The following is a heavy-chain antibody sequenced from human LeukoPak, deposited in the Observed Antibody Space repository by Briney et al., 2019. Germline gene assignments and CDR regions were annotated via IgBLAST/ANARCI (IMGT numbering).Heavy chain of an antibody. D-gene: IGHD6-13*01. CDR2: IYHSGGT. V-gene: IGHV4-4*02. CDR1: GGSISSSNW. CDR3: ARDALIAAAGTTLNWFDP. J-gene: IGHJ5*02. Sequence: SETLSLTCAVSGGSISSSNWWSWVRQPPGKGLEWIGEIYHSGGTNYNPSLKSRVTISVDTSKNQFSLKLSSVTAADTAVYYCARDALIAAAGTTLNWFDPWGQGTLVTVSS.